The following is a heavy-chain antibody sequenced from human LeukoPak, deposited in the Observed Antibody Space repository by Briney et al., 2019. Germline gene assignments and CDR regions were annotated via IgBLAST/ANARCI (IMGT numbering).Heavy chain of an antibody. CDR1: GFTFSSSA. V-gene: IGHV3-23*01. J-gene: IGHJ4*02. CDR2: ISASGGST. Sequence: GGSLRLSCAASGFTFSSSAMSWVRQVPGKGLEWVSGISASGGSTSYADSVRGRFTISRDNSKNKLYVQMNSLRDEDTAVYYCAKDQRCESPHYLDSWGQGTLVTVSS. CDR3: AKDQRCESPHYLDS. D-gene: IGHD4/OR15-4a*01.